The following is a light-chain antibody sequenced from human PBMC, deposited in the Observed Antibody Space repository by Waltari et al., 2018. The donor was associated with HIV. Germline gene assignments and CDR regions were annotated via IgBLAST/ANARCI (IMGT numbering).Light chain of an antibody. V-gene: IGKV1-9*01. CDR2: AAS. CDR3: QQLNRYAIT. J-gene: IGKJ5*01. CDR1: QVISSY. Sequence: DIQLTQSPSFLSASVGDRVTISCRASQVISSYLAWYQQKPGKAPKLLIYAASTLQSGVPSRFSGSGSGTEFTLTISSLQPEDFATDYCQQLNRYAITFGQGTRLEIK.